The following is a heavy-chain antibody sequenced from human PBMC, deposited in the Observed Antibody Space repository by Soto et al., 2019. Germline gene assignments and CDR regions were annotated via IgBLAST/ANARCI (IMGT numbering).Heavy chain of an antibody. D-gene: IGHD3-3*01. CDR3: ARDQSGYDFWSVGWFDP. CDR2: IYTSGST. V-gene: IGHV4-4*07. Sequence: SETLSLTCTFSCGSISSYYWSWIRQPAGKGLEWIGRIYTSGSTNYNPSLKSRVTMSVDTSKNQFSLKLSSVTAADTAVYYCARDQSGYDFWSVGWFDPWGQGTLVTVSS. CDR1: CGSISSYY. J-gene: IGHJ5*02.